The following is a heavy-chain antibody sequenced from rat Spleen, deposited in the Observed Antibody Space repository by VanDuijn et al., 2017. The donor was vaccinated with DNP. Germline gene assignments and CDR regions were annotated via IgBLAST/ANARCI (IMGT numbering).Heavy chain of an antibody. CDR1: GNSITSNY. CDR3: ARGTGSWFAF. J-gene: IGHJ3*01. V-gene: IGHV3-1*01. Sequence: EVRLQESGPGLVKPSQSLSLTCSVTGNSITSNYWGWIRKFPGNEMEWIGHISYSGSTTYNPSLKSRISITRDTSKNQFFLQLNSVTSEDTATFYCARGTGSWFAFWGQGTLVTVSS. CDR2: ISYSGST. D-gene: IGHD1-5*01.